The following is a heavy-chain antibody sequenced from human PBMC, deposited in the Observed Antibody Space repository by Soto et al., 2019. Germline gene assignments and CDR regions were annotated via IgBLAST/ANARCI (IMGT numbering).Heavy chain of an antibody. V-gene: IGHV3-30*18. Sequence: PGGSLRLSCAASGFTFSSYGMHWVRQAPGKGLEWVAVISYDGSNKYYADSVKGRFTISRDNSKNTLYLQMNSLRAEDTAVYYCAKAVGATRDYYFDYWGQRTLVTVSS. D-gene: IGHD1-26*01. CDR3: AKAVGATRDYYFDY. J-gene: IGHJ4*02. CDR1: GFTFSSYG. CDR2: ISYDGSNK.